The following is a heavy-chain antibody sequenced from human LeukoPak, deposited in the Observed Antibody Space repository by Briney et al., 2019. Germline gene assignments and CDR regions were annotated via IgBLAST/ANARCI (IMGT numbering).Heavy chain of an antibody. CDR2: ISGSGGST. CDR3: AKGQTAVPVSFLDY. Sequence: PGGSLRLSCAASGFTFSSYAMSWVRQAPGKGLEWVSAISGSGGSTYYADSVKGRFTISRDNSKNTLYLQMNSLRAEDTAVYYCAKGQTAVPVSFLDYWGQGTLVTVSS. D-gene: IGHD2-2*01. J-gene: IGHJ4*02. CDR1: GFTFSSYA. V-gene: IGHV3-23*01.